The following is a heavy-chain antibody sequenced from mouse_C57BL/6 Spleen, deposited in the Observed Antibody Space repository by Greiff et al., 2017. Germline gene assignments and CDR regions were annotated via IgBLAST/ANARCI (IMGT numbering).Heavy chain of an antibody. D-gene: IGHD1-1*01. Sequence: EVMLVESGGGLVQPGGSLSLSCAASGFTFTDYYMSWVRQPPGKALEWLGFIRNKANGYTTEYSASVKGRFTISRDNSLSILYLQMNALRAEDSATYYCARSPLYGSSPCAMDYWGQGTSVTVSS. CDR1: GFTFTDYY. CDR2: IRNKANGYTT. CDR3: ARSPLYGSSPCAMDY. J-gene: IGHJ4*01. V-gene: IGHV7-3*01.